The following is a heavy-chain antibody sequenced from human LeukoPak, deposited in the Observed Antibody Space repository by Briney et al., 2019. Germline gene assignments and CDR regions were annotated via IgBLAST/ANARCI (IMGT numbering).Heavy chain of an antibody. V-gene: IGHV4-31*03. CDR3: ARGEEKYYEAAFDI. CDR1: GGSISSGGYY. D-gene: IGHD2/OR15-2a*01. J-gene: IGHJ3*02. CDR2: IYYSGST. Sequence: SETLSLTCTVSGGSISSGGYYWSWIRQHPGKGLEWIGYIYYSGSTYYNPSLKSRVTISVDTSKNQFSLKLSSVTVADTAVYYCARGEEKYYEAAFDIWGQGTMVTVSS.